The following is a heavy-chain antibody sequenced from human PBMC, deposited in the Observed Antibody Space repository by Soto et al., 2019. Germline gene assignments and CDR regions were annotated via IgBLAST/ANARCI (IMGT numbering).Heavy chain of an antibody. J-gene: IGHJ4*02. V-gene: IGHV3-30*18. CDR3: AKEIRGEGFDY. CDR2: ISYDGSNK. D-gene: IGHD3-10*01. Sequence: LRLSCAASGFTFSSYGMHWVRQAPGKGLEWVAVISYDGSNKYYADSVKGRFTISRDNSKNTLYLQMNSLRAEDTAVYYCAKEIRGEGFDYWGQGTLVTVSS. CDR1: GFTFSSYG.